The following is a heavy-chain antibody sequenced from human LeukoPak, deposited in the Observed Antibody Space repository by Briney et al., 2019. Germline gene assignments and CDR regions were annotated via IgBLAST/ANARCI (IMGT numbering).Heavy chain of an antibody. Sequence: SETLSLTCTVSGGSISSYYWSWIRQPAGKGLERIGRIYTSGSTNYNPSLKSRVTMSVDTSKNQFSLKLSSVTAADTAVYYCARDLDRHCSSTSCYLSWGQGTLVTVSS. J-gene: IGHJ5*02. D-gene: IGHD2-2*01. CDR3: ARDLDRHCSSTSCYLS. V-gene: IGHV4-4*07. CDR1: GGSISSYY. CDR2: IYTSGST.